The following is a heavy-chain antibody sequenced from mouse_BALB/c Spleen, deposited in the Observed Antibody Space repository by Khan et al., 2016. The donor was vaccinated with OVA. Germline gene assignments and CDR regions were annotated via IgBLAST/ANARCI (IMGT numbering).Heavy chain of an antibody. CDR1: GFSLSRYN. CDR2: IWGGGGT. J-gene: IGHJ4*01. CDR3: ARAYYRYDGYYAVDY. D-gene: IGHD2-14*01. Sequence: VQLVESGPGLVAPSQSLSITCTVSGFSLSRYNLHWVRQPPGKGLEWLGMIWGGGGTDYNSTLKSRLNISKDNSKSQVLLKMNSLQTDDTAMYYCARAYYRYDGYYAVDYWGQGTSVTVSS. V-gene: IGHV2-6-4*01.